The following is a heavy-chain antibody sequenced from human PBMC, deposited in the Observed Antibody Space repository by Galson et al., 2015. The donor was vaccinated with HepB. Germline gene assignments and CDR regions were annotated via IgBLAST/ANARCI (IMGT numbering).Heavy chain of an antibody. D-gene: IGHD6-19*01. J-gene: IGHJ4*02. CDR1: GFTFSSYA. CDR3: ARGGVSEWLVR. Sequence: SLRLSCAASGFTFSSYAMSWVRQAPGKGLEWVSAISGSGGSTYYADSVKGRFTISRDNSKNTLYLQMNSLRAEDTAAYYCARGGVSEWLVRWGQGTLVIVSS. V-gene: IGHV3-23*01. CDR2: ISGSGGST.